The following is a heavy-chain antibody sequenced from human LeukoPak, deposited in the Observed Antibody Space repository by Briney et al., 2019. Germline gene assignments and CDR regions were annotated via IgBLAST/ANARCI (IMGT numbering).Heavy chain of an antibody. V-gene: IGHV1-69*06. CDR2: IIPIFGTA. J-gene: IGHJ6*04. D-gene: IGHD1-1*01. Sequence: APVKVSCKASGGTFSSYAISWVRQAPGQGLEWMGGIIPIFGTANYAQKFQGRVTITADKSTSTAYMELSSLRSEDTAVYYCARGNTDVQLERRYYYGMDVWGKGTTVTVSS. CDR3: ARGNTDVQLERRYYYGMDV. CDR1: GGTFSSYA.